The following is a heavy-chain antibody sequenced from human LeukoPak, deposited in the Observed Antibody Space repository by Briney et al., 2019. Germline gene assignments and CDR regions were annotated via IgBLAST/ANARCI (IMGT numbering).Heavy chain of an antibody. CDR1: GGSISSYY. J-gene: IGHJ4*02. V-gene: IGHV4-59*01. D-gene: IGHD3-16*01. Sequence: PSETLSLTCTVSGGSISSYYWSWIRQPPGKGLEWIGYIYYSGSTNYNPSLKSRVTISVDTSKKQFSLKLSSVTAADTAVYYCARVGDLWESLLWGQGALVTVSS. CDR3: ARVGDLWESLL. CDR2: IYYSGST.